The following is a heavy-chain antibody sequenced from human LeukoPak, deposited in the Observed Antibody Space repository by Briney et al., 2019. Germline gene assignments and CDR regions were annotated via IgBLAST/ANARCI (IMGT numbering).Heavy chain of an antibody. V-gene: IGHV4-59*01. Sequence: PSETLSLTCTVSGGSISSYYWSWIRQPPGKGLEWIGYIYYSGRTNYNPSLKSRVTISVDTSKNQFSLKLSSVTAADTAVYYCARVLSCGGSCHLLDYWGQGTLVTVSS. J-gene: IGHJ4*02. D-gene: IGHD2-15*01. CDR1: GGSISSYY. CDR2: IYYSGRT. CDR3: ARVLSCGGSCHLLDY.